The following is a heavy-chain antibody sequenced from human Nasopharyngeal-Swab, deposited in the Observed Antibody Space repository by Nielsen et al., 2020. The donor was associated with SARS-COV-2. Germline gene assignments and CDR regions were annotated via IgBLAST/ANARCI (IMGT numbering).Heavy chain of an antibody. CDR3: ARDLGGGYCTTTNCPGS. V-gene: IGHV3-30*14. Sequence: GESLKISCAASGFTFSSYSMNWVRQAPGKGLEWVAVKSSDGIKKDYADSVKGRFTASRDSSTNTLYLQMNNVRAEDTAVYYCARDLGGGYCTTTNCPGSWGQGTLVTVSS. CDR2: KSSDGIKK. CDR1: GFTFSSYS. D-gene: IGHD2-2*01. J-gene: IGHJ1*01.